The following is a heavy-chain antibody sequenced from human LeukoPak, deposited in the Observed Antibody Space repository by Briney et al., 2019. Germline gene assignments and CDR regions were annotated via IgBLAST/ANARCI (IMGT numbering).Heavy chain of an antibody. J-gene: IGHJ3*02. Sequence: PSETLSLTCTVSGGSISSSSYYWGWIRQPPGKGLEWIGSIYYSGSTYYNPSLKSRVTISVDTSKNQFSLKLSSVTAADTAVYYCARWDILTGYRAPDAFDIWGQGTMVTVSS. V-gene: IGHV4-39*07. D-gene: IGHD3-9*01. CDR1: GGSISSSSYY. CDR3: ARWDILTGYRAPDAFDI. CDR2: IYYSGST.